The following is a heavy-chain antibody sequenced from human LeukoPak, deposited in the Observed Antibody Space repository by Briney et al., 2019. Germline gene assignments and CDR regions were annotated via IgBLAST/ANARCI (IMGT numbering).Heavy chain of an antibody. CDR1: GFTFSSYW. V-gene: IGHV4-39*01. J-gene: IGHJ4*02. D-gene: IGHD6-19*01. CDR2: LYYSGST. Sequence: PGGSLRLSCAASGFTFSSYWMSWVRQAPGKGLEWIGTLYYSGSTYYNPSLKSRVSISVDTSKNQFSLKLSSVTAADTAVYYCARHCSGWYGWFDYWGQGTLVTVSS. CDR3: ARHCSGWYGWFDY.